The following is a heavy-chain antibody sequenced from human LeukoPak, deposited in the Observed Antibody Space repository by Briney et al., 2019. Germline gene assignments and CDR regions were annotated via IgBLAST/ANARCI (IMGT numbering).Heavy chain of an antibody. CDR3: AVTLGYCSGGSCADAFDI. Sequence: ASVKVSRKASGGTFSSYAISWVRQAPGQGLEWMGGIIPIFGTANYAQKFQGRVTITADESTSTAYMELSSLRSEDTAVYYCAVTLGYCSGGSCADAFDIWGQGTMVTVSS. CDR1: GGTFSSYA. D-gene: IGHD2-15*01. J-gene: IGHJ3*02. CDR2: IIPIFGTA. V-gene: IGHV1-69*01.